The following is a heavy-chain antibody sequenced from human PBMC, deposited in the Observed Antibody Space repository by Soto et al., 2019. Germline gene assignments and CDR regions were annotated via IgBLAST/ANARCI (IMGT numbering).Heavy chain of an antibody. D-gene: IGHD3-10*01. Sequence: QIQLLQSGAEVKKSGSSVKVSCKASGGGFSSYAINWVRQAPGQGLEWMGGIIPIFGTVNYAQKFQGRVTITADGLTTTVYLALNSLRSDDTAVYYCARSYGSGSYGYFDPWGQGTLVTVSS. V-gene: IGHV1-69*01. CDR1: GGGFSSYA. CDR2: IIPIFGTV. J-gene: IGHJ5*02. CDR3: ARSYGSGSYGYFDP.